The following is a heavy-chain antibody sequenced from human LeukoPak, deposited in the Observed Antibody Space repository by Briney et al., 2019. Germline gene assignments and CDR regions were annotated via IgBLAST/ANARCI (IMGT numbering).Heavy chain of an antibody. CDR3: ARGINCYDTSGYSYYFDY. CDR1: GYTFTSYG. CDR2: ISAYNGNT. Sequence: ASVKVSCKASGYTFTSYGISWVRQAPGQGLEWMGWISAYNGNTNYAQKLQGRVTMTTDTSTSTAYMELRSLRSDDTAVYYCARGINCYDTSGYSYYFDYWGKGTLVTVSS. J-gene: IGHJ4*02. D-gene: IGHD3-22*01. V-gene: IGHV1-18*01.